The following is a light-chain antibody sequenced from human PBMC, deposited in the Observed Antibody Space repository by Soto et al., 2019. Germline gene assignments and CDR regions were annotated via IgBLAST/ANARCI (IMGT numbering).Light chain of an antibody. CDR1: QSVSSSY. V-gene: IGKV3-20*01. J-gene: IGKJ2*01. CDR2: DAS. CDR3: QQYGSSSYT. Sequence: EIVLTQSPGTPSLSPGERATLSCRASQSVSSSYLAWYQQKPGQAPRLLIYDASSRATGIPDRFSGSGSGTDFTLTISRLEPEDFAVYYCQQYGSSSYTFGQGTKLEIK.